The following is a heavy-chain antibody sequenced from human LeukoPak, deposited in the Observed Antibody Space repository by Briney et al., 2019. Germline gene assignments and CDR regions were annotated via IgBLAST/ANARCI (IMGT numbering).Heavy chain of an antibody. J-gene: IGHJ6*03. CDR1: GSRFTNYW. Sequence: GAPLQISFQGSGSRFTNYWIGWVRQLPGKGLEGMGIFYPGDSDTRYSPSFQGQVTISADKSISTAYLQWSSLKASDTAMYYCARHQGITAMVTGYMDVWGKGTTVTVSS. V-gene: IGHV5-51*01. CDR3: ARHQGITAMVTGYMDV. CDR2: FYPGDSDT. D-gene: IGHD5-18*01.